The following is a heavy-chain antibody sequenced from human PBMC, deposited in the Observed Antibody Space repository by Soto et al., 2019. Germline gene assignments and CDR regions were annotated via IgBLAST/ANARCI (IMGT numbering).Heavy chain of an antibody. V-gene: IGHV4-30-2*01. CDR1: GGSISSGAYS. CDR3: ARRQGAFDI. CDR2: IYHSGST. Sequence: QLQLQESGSGLVKPSQTLSLTCAVSGGSISSGAYSWSWLRQPPGKGLEWIAYIYHSGSTYYNPSLKSRVTISVDRSKNQFSLKLSSVTAADTAVYYCARRQGAFDIWGQGTMVPVSS. J-gene: IGHJ3*02.